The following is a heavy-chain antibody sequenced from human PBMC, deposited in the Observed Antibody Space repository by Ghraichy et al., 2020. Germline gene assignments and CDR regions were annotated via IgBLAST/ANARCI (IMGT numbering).Heavy chain of an antibody. Sequence: GEYLNISCAASGFTFNNYAMSWVRQAPGKGLEWVSAVSGSGGYTYYADSVQGRFSISRDNSENTVFLQMNSLRAEDTAIYYCAKDRFSGTYPYHFDYWGQGMLVTVSS. J-gene: IGHJ4*02. CDR1: GFTFNNYA. CDR3: AKDRFSGTYPYHFDY. CDR2: VSGSGGYT. D-gene: IGHD1-26*01. V-gene: IGHV3-23*01.